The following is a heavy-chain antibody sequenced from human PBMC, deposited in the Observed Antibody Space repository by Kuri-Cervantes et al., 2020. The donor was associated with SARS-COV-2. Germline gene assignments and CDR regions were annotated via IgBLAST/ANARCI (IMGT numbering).Heavy chain of an antibody. CDR2: IYYSGST. V-gene: IGHV4-59*08. CDR3: ARQGGYSYGSYYGMDV. Sequence: GSLRLSCTVSGGSISSYYWSWIRQPPGKGLEWIGYIYYSGSTNYNPSLKSRVTISVDTSKNQFSLKLSSVTAADTAVYYCARQGGYSYGSYYGMDVWGQGTTVTVS. D-gene: IGHD5-18*01. J-gene: IGHJ6*02. CDR1: GGSISSYY.